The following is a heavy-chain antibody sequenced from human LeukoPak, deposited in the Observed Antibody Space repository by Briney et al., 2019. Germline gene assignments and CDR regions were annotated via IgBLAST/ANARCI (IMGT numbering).Heavy chain of an antibody. CDR2: IYSGGTT. CDR3: ARLPNY. Sequence: GGFLRLSCAASGFTVSTHYMTWVRQAPGKGLEWVSVIYSGGTTYYADSVTGRFTISRDNSKNTLYLQMNSLRTEDTAVYYCARLPNYWGQGTLVTVSS. V-gene: IGHV3-66*02. CDR1: GFTVSTHY. J-gene: IGHJ4*02.